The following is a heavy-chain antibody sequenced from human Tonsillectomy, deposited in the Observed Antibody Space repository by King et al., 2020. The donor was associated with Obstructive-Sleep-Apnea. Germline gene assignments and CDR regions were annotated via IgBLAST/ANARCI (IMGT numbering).Heavy chain of an antibody. CDR3: ARGGKHLVVVGFDP. D-gene: IGHD3-22*01. CDR2: IIPILGIA. Sequence: QLVQSGAEVKKPGSSVKVSCKASGGTFSSYAISWVRQAPGQGLEWMGGIIPILGIANYAQKFQGRVTITADKSPSTAYMELSSLRSEDTAVYYCARGGKHLVVVGFDPWGQGTLVTVSS. V-gene: IGHV1-69*10. J-gene: IGHJ5*02. CDR1: GGTFSSYA.